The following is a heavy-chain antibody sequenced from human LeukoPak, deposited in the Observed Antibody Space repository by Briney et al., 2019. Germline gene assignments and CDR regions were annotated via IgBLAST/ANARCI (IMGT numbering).Heavy chain of an antibody. CDR1: GFTVSSNY. CDR3: AKGYCTNGVCGDYYYMDV. CDR2: IRYDGSNK. D-gene: IGHD2-8*01. J-gene: IGHJ6*03. V-gene: IGHV3-30*02. Sequence: GGSLRLSCAASGFTVSSNYMSWVRQAPGKGLEWVAFIRYDGSNKYYADSVKGRFTISRDNSKNTLYLQMNSLRAEDTAVYYCAKGYCTNGVCGDYYYMDVWGKGTTVTVSS.